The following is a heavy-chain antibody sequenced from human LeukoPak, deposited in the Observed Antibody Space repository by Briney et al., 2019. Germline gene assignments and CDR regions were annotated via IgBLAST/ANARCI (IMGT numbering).Heavy chain of an antibody. CDR1: GYTFTSYD. CDR3: ASSYYDFWSGYSAFDI. CDR2: MNPNSGNT. Sequence: ASVKVSCKASGYTFTSYDMHWVRQAPGQGLEWMGWMNPNSGNTGYAQKFQGRVTITRNTSISTDYMELSSLRSEDTAVYYCASSYYDFWSGYSAFDIWGQGTMVTVSS. V-gene: IGHV1-8*03. D-gene: IGHD3-3*01. J-gene: IGHJ3*02.